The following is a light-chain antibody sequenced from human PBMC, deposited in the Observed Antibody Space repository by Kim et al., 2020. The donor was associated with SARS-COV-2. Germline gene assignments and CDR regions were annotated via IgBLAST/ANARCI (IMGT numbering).Light chain of an antibody. CDR3: QQYNNWPRT. Sequence: EIVMTQSPATLSVSPGERATLSCRASQSVGSNLAWYQQKPGQAPRLLIYDASTRDTGIPGRFSGSGSGTEFTLTISSLQSEDFAVYYCQQYNNWPRTFGQGTKVDIK. CDR1: QSVGSN. J-gene: IGKJ1*01. V-gene: IGKV3-15*01. CDR2: DAS.